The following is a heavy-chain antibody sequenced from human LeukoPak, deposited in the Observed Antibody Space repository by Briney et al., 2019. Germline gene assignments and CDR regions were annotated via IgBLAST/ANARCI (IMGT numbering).Heavy chain of an antibody. Sequence: PGGSLRLSCAASGFTFSSYWMSWVRQAPGKGLEWVANIKQDGSEKYYVDSVKGRFTISRDNAKNSLYLQMNSLRAEDTAVYYCARDGDRSLWSPEYYFDYWGRGTLVTVSS. CDR1: GFTFSSYW. CDR3: ARDGDRSLWSPEYYFDY. J-gene: IGHJ4*02. CDR2: IKQDGSEK. D-gene: IGHD3-16*02. V-gene: IGHV3-7*01.